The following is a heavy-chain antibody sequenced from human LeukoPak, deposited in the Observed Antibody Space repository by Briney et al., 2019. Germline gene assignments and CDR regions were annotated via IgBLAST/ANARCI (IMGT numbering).Heavy chain of an antibody. V-gene: IGHV3-21*04. CDR3: AKDRSYYDSSGYIYYFDY. Sequence: NPGGSLRLSCAASGFTFSSYSMNWVRQAPGKGLEWVSSISSSSSYIYYADSVKGRFTISRDNSKNTLYLQMNSLRAEDTAVYYCAKDRSYYDSSGYIYYFDYWGQGTLVTVSS. CDR1: GFTFSSYS. J-gene: IGHJ4*02. CDR2: ISSSSSYI. D-gene: IGHD3-22*01.